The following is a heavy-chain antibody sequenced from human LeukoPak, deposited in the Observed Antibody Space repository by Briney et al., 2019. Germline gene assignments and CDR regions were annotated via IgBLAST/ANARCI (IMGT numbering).Heavy chain of an antibody. Sequence: PGRSLRLSCAASGFTFSSYGMHWVRQAPGKGLEWVAVISYDGSNKYYADSVKGRFTISRDNSKNPLYLQMNSLRAEDTAVYYCAKDSTYYYDSSPDYWGQGTLVTVSS. CDR3: AKDSTYYYDSSPDY. V-gene: IGHV3-30*18. D-gene: IGHD3-22*01. CDR1: GFTFSSYG. J-gene: IGHJ4*02. CDR2: ISYDGSNK.